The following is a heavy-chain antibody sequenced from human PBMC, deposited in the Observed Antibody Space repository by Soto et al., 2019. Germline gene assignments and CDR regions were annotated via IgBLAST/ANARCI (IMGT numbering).Heavy chain of an antibody. J-gene: IGHJ6*02. D-gene: IGHD3-16*01. Sequence: ASVKVSCKASGGPFSSHAISWVRQAPGQGLEWMGGIIPFFKAANYAQKFQGRVTITADDSTSTAYMDLYSLRSEDTAVYYCARDVPLNYYDGTFSYYAMDGWGQGATVTVSS. V-gene: IGHV1-69*13. CDR3: ARDVPLNYYDGTFSYYAMDG. CDR1: GGPFSSHA. CDR2: IIPFFKAA.